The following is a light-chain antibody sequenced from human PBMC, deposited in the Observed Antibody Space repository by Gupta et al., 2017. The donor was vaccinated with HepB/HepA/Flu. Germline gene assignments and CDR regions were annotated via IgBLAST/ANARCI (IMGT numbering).Light chain of an antibody. CDR1: SSHIGSNT. CDR3: AAWDDSLNGPV. J-gene: IGLJ2*01. CDR2: SNN. V-gene: IGLV1-44*01. Sequence: QSVLTQPPSASGTPGQRVTISCSGSSSHIGSNTVNWYQQLPGTAPNLRWYSNNQRPSGVPDRFSGSNSGTSASLTISGLQAEDEADDYCAAWDDSLNGPVFGGGTKLTVL.